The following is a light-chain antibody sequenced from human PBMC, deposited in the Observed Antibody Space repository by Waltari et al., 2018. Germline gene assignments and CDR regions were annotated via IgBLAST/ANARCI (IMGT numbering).Light chain of an antibody. CDR2: YDI. CDR3: LVWHSTTDHHGV. Sequence: SYVVTQSPSVSVAPGETARITWGGDNIGSRSVHWYQQRPGQAPVLVIAYDIDRPSGIPDGFSGSNSGNTATLTISWVEADDEDDYDCLVWHSTTDHHGVFGGGTKLTVL. J-gene: IGLJ2*01. V-gene: IGLV3-21*04. CDR1: NIGSRS.